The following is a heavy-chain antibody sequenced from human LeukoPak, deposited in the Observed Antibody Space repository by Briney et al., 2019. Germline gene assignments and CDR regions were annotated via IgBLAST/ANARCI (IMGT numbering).Heavy chain of an antibody. CDR2: INPNSGGT. J-gene: IGHJ4*02. Sequence: ASVKVSCKASGYTFTGYYMHWVRQAPGPGREWLGWINPNSGGTNCAQKLQGRVTMPRDTPLATAYMELSRLRPHDTAVYYCARDQGEMVTIPDYWGQGTLVTVSS. CDR3: ARDQGEMVTIPDY. CDR1: GYTFTGYY. V-gene: IGHV1-2*02. D-gene: IGHD5-24*01.